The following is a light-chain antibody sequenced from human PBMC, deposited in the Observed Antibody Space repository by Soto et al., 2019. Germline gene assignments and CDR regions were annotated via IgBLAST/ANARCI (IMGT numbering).Light chain of an antibody. CDR2: NSY. CDR1: NSNIGTNS. V-gene: IGLV1-44*01. CDR3: VAWDDSLKTLL. J-gene: IGLJ3*02. Sequence: QSVLTQPPSASETPEQRVIISCSGGNSNIGTNSVSWYQHLPGTAPKLLIYNSYQRPAGVPDRFSGCKSGTSASLAISGLQSEDEANYYCVAWDDSLKTLLFGGGTKVTVL.